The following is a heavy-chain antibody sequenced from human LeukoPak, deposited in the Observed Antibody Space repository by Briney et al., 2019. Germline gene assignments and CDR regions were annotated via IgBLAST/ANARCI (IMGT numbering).Heavy chain of an antibody. CDR3: ARRLHYYDSSGYYDY. Sequence: MPSETLSLTCAVSGVSISSTNWWSWVRQHPGKGLEWIGYIYYSGSTYYSPSLKSRVTISVDTSKNQFSLKLSSVTAADTAVYYCARRLHYYDSSGYYDYWGQGTLVTVSS. D-gene: IGHD3-22*01. J-gene: IGHJ4*02. CDR1: GVSISSTNW. V-gene: IGHV4-4*02. CDR2: IYYSGST.